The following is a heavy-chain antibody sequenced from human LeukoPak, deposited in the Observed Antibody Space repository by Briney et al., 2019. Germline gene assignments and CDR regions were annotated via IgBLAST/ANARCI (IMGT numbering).Heavy chain of an antibody. CDR2: ISYDGSNK. J-gene: IGHJ4*02. CDR1: GFTFSSYA. CDR3: ARGHSSSWYYFDY. V-gene: IGHV3-30*04. D-gene: IGHD6-13*01. Sequence: GGSLRLSRAASGFTFSSYAMHWVRQAPGKGLEWVAVISYDGSNKYYADSVKGRFTISRDNSKNTLYLQMNSLRAEDTAVYYCARGHSSSWYYFDYWGQGTLVTVSS.